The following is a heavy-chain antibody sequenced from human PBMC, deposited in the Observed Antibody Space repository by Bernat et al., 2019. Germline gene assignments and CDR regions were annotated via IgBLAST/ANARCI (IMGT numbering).Heavy chain of an antibody. CDR3: ARKVYCSGGSCLDY. D-gene: IGHD2-15*01. CDR1: GGSISSSSYY. J-gene: IGHJ4*02. CDR2: IYYSGST. Sequence: QLQLQESGPGLVKPSETLSLTCTVSGGSISSSSYYWGWIRQPPGKGLEWIGSIYYSGSTYYNPSLKTRVTISVDTSKNQFSLKLSSVTAADTAVYYCARKVYCSGGSCLDYWGQGTLVTVSS. V-gene: IGHV4-39*01.